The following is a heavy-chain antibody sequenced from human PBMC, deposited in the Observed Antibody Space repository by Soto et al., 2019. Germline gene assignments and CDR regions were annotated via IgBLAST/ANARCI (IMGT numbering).Heavy chain of an antibody. CDR1: GVTFCSYA. CDR3: ARRGSGSYYDY. CDR2: ISGSGGST. Sequence: QHGGSLRLSCAASGVTFCSYAMRWVRQAPGKGLEWVSAISGSGGSTYYADSVKGRFTISRDNSKNTLYLQMNSLRAEDTAVYYCARRGSGSYYDYWGQGTLVTVSS. J-gene: IGHJ4*02. D-gene: IGHD1-26*01. V-gene: IGHV3-23*01.